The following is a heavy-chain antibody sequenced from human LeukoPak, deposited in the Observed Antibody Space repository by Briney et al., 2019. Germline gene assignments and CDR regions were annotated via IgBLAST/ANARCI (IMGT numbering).Heavy chain of an antibody. CDR2: IYYTGST. CDR3: ARVGPSGSGYYFYAFDI. V-gene: IGHV4-59*01. CDR1: GGSISSYY. D-gene: IGHD3-22*01. Sequence: SETLSLTCTVSGGSISSYYWSWIRQPPGKGLEWLGYIYYTGSTSYNSSLKSRVALSLDTSKNQFSVKLRSVTAADTALYYCARVGPSGSGYYFYAFDIWGQGTMVTVSS. J-gene: IGHJ3*02.